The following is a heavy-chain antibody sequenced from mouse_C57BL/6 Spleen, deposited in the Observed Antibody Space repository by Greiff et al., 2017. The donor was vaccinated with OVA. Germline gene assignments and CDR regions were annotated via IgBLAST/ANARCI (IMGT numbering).Heavy chain of an antibody. CDR3: ARSHYYYYDDGFAY. CDR2: INTNNGGT. CDR1: GYTFTVYN. J-gene: IGHJ3*01. Sequence: EVQLQQSGPELVKPGASVKMSCKASGYTFTVYNMHWVKQSHGKSLEWIGYINTNNGGTSYNQKFKGKATLTVNKSSSTAYMELRSLTSEDSAVYYCARSHYYYYDDGFAYWGQGTLVTVSA. D-gene: IGHD2-4*01. V-gene: IGHV1-22*01.